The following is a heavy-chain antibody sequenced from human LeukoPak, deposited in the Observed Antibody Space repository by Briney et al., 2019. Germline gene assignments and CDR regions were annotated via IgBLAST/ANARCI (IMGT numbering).Heavy chain of an antibody. Sequence: SQTLSLTCTVSGGSISSGDYYWSWIRQPPGKGLEWIGYIYYSGSTYYNPSLKSRVTISVDTSKSQFSLKLSSVTAADTAVYYCARVTAYYYGSGSHLVLDYWGQGTLVTVSS. J-gene: IGHJ4*02. CDR1: GGSISSGDYY. CDR2: IYYSGST. V-gene: IGHV4-30-4*08. CDR3: ARVTAYYYGSGSHLVLDY. D-gene: IGHD3-10*01.